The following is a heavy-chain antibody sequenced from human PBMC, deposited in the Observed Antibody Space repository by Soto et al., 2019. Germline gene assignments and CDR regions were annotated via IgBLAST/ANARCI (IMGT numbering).Heavy chain of an antibody. V-gene: IGHV3-30*18. CDR3: AKSVANAYCGGDCYFGDAFDI. J-gene: IGHJ3*02. D-gene: IGHD2-21*02. CDR1: GFTFSSYG. CDR2: ISYDGSNK. Sequence: GGSLRLSCAASGFTFSSYGMHWVRQAPGKGLEWVAVISYDGSNKYYADSVKGRFTISRDNSKNTLYLQMNSLRAEDTAVYYCAKSVANAYCGGDCYFGDAFDIWGQGTMVTVSS.